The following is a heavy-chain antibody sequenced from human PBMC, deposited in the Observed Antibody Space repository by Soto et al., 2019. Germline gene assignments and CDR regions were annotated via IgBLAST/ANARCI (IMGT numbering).Heavy chain of an antibody. CDR3: AKHMDDSGYFYVEGADH. Sequence: GGSLRLSCVASGFTFGRYAMHWVRQFPGRGLEWVAVISYTGANTYYVGSVRGRFTISRDNSKNTLHLQMNSLRAEDTAMYYCAKHMDDSGYFYVEGADHWGQGTLVTVSS. CDR1: GFTFGRYA. V-gene: IGHV3-30*18. J-gene: IGHJ4*02. D-gene: IGHD3-22*01. CDR2: ISYTGANT.